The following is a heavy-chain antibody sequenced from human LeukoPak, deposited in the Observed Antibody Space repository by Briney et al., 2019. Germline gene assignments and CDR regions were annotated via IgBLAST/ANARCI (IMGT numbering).Heavy chain of an antibody. CDR2: IYYSGST. V-gene: IGHV4-59*01. J-gene: IGHJ6*03. Sequence: PSETLSLTCTVSGGSIRTYYWSWIRQPPGKGLEWIGHIYYSGSTNYNPSLKSRVTISVDTSKNQFSLKLSSVTAADTAVYYCARDFFYRRSSRIYMDVWGKGTTVTVSS. CDR3: ARDFFYRRSSRIYMDV. CDR1: GGSIRTYY. D-gene: IGHD6-6*01.